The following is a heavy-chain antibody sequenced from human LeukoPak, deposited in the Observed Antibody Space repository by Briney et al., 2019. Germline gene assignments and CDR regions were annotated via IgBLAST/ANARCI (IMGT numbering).Heavy chain of an antibody. CDR3: AKAGSVISPLEY. V-gene: IGHV3-9*01. D-gene: IGHD3-22*01. CDR2: ISWHSVNI. CDR1: GFTFDDYA. J-gene: IGHJ4*02. Sequence: GGSLRLSCAASGFTFDDYAMHWVRQAPGKGPEWVSGISWHSVNIGYADSVKGRFTISRDNAKNSLYLQMNSLRAEDTALYYCAKAGSVISPLEYWGQGTLVIVSS.